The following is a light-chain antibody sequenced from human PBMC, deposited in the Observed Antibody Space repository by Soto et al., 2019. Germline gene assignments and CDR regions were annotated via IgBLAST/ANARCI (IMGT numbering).Light chain of an antibody. CDR2: AAS. V-gene: IGKV1-17*02. CDR3: QQSFSAPIYT. J-gene: IGKJ3*01. CDR1: QGIRND. Sequence: DIQMTQSPSSLSASVGDRVTITCRASQGIRNDLGWYQQKPGKAPKRLIYAASSLQSGVPSRFSGSGSGTDFTLTISNLQPEDFATYYCQQSFSAPIYTFGPGTKVDIK.